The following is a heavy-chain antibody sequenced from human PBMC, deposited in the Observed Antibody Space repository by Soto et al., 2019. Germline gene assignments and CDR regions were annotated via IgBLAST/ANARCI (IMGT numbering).Heavy chain of an antibody. D-gene: IGHD3-22*01. CDR1: GYTFTGYH. V-gene: IGHV1-2*02. CDR2: INPNSGGT. CDR3: ARDWDGRYYYDSSGYHSFDP. J-gene: IGHJ5*02. Sequence: ASVKVSCKASGYTFTGYHMHWVRQAPGQGLEWMGWINPNSGGTNYAQKFQGRVTMTRDTSISTAYMELSRLRSDDTAVYYCARDWDGRYYYDSSGYHSFDPWGQGTLVTVSS.